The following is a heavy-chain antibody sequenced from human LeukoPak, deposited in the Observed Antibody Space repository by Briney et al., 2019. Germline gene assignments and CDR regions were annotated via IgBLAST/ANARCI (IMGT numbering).Heavy chain of an antibody. CDR3: ARIRRRDGYRDAFDI. CDR1: GFSLSTSGMC. CDR2: IDWDDDK. V-gene: IGHV2-70*10. J-gene: IGHJ3*02. D-gene: IGHD5-24*01. Sequence: SGPTLVDPTQTLTLTCTFSGFSLSTSGMCVSWIRQPPGKALEWIARIDWDDDKYYSTSLKTRLSISKDTSKNQVVLTMTNMDPVDTGTYYCARIRRRDGYRDAFDIWGQGTMVTVSS.